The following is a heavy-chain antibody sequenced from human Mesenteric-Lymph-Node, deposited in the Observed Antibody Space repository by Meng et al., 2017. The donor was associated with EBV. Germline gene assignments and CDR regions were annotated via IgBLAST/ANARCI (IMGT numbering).Heavy chain of an antibody. CDR3: ARVTVTGGYYFDY. D-gene: IGHD4-17*01. V-gene: IGHV4-4*02. CDR2: IYHSGRT. Sequence: QLQESGPGLGNPWGTLSLTCAVSGGSIRSSNWWSWVRQPPGKGLEWIGEIYHSGRTSYNPSLKSRVSLSVEKSKNHFSLNLSSVTAADTAVYYCARVTVTGGYYFDYWGQDPWSPSPQ. J-gene: IGHJ4*01. CDR1: GGSIRSSNW.